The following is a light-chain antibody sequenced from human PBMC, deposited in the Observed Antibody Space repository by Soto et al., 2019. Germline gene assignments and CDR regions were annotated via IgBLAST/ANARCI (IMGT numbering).Light chain of an antibody. CDR3: QQYSIWRT. CDR1: QSVSSY. Sequence: EIVLTQSPATLSLSPGERATLSCRASQSVSSYLAWYQQKPGQAPRLLIYGASTGATGISARFSGSGSGTEFTLTISSLQSEDFAVYFCQQYSIWRTFGQGTKVDVK. CDR2: GAS. V-gene: IGKV3-15*01. J-gene: IGKJ1*01.